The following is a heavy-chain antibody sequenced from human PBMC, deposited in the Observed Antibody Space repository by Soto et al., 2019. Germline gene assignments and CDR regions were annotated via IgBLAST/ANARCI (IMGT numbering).Heavy chain of an antibody. Sequence: AETLSLTGTVSGDSIISSDYYWGWVRQPPGKGLEWIGSIFYLGSSYYNPSLKSRVTMSVDTSKNQFSLRLRSVTAADTALYFCARHSLALRKNNWFDPWGQGIMVTVSS. V-gene: IGHV4-39*01. CDR1: GDSIISSDYY. CDR2: IFYLGSS. D-gene: IGHD3-3*02. J-gene: IGHJ5*02. CDR3: ARHSLALRKNNWFDP.